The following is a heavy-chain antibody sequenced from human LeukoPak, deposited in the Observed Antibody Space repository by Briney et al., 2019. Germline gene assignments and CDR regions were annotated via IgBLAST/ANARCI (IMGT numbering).Heavy chain of an antibody. Sequence: SVKVSCKASGGTFSSYGISWVRQAPGQGLEWMGRVIPILDITNYAQGFQGRVSITADMSTNTAYMELSGLRSEGTAVYYCARGGYDISTGFYLDNWGQGTQVTVSS. J-gene: IGHJ4*02. CDR2: VIPILDIT. CDR1: GGTFSSYG. CDR3: ARGGYDISTGFYLDN. V-gene: IGHV1-69*04. D-gene: IGHD3-9*01.